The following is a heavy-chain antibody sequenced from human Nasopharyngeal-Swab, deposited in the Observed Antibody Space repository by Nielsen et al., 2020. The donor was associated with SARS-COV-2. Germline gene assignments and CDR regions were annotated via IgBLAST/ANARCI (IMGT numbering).Heavy chain of an antibody. D-gene: IGHD2-21*01. CDR2: TEIGGTT. CDR1: GLTVSSTY. CDR3: ARDVAGADSA. V-gene: IGHV3-53*01. Sequence: GGSLRLSCAVSGLTVSSTYMSWVRQAPGKGLEWVSVTEIGGTTHYADSVKGRFTISRDNAKNTLYLQMNNLRAEDTALYYCARDVAGADSAWGQGTLVTVSS. J-gene: IGHJ5*02.